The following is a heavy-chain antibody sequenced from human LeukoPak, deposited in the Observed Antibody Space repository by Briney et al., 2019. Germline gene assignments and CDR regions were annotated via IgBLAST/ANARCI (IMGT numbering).Heavy chain of an antibody. J-gene: IGHJ6*03. V-gene: IGHV1-8*01. CDR1: GYTFTSYD. CDR3: AREGDVDTAMVENYYYYMDV. Sequence: GESLKISCKASGYTFTSYDINWVRQATGQGLEWMGWMNPNSGNTGYAQKFQGRVTMTRDTSTSTVYMELSSLRSEDTAVYYCAREGDVDTAMVENYYYYMDVWGKGTTVTVSS. CDR2: MNPNSGNT. D-gene: IGHD5-18*01.